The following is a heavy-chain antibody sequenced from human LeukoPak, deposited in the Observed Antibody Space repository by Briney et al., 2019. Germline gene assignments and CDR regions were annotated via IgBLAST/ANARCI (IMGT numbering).Heavy chain of an antibody. CDR1: GFTFSSYW. Sequence: GGSLRLSCVASGFTFSSYWMHWVRQAPGKGLEWVANIKQDGSEKYYVDSVKGRFNISRDNAKNSLYLQMNSLRAEDTAVYYCARLIDSSGYYYEDYWGQGTLVTVSS. J-gene: IGHJ4*02. CDR2: IKQDGSEK. V-gene: IGHV3-7*01. CDR3: ARLIDSSGYYYEDY. D-gene: IGHD3-22*01.